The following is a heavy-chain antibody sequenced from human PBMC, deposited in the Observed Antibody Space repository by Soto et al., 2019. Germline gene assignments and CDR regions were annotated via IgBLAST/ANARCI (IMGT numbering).Heavy chain of an antibody. Sequence: QVQLVESGGGVVQPGRSLRLSCAASGFTFSSYGMHWVRQAPGKGLEWVAVISYDGSNKYYADSVKGRFTISRDNSKNTLYLKMNSLRAEDTAVYYCAKGGVSVYDMDYWGQGTLVTVSS. D-gene: IGHD3-16*01. CDR3: AKGGVSVYDMDY. V-gene: IGHV3-30*18. CDR2: ISYDGSNK. J-gene: IGHJ4*02. CDR1: GFTFSSYG.